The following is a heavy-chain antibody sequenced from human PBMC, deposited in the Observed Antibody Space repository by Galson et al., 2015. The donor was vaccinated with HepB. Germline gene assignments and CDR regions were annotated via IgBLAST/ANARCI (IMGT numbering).Heavy chain of an antibody. CDR1: GDSVSSNSAA. CDR2: TYYRSKWYN. Sequence: CAISGDSVSSNSAAWNWIRQSPSRGLEWLGRTYYRSKWYNDYAVSVKSRITINPDTSKNQFSLKLSSVTAADTAVYYCARGRYRGLTSRDPYYFDYWGQGTLVTVSS. D-gene: IGHD1-26*01. CDR3: ARGRYRGLTSRDPYYFDY. V-gene: IGHV6-1*01. J-gene: IGHJ4*02.